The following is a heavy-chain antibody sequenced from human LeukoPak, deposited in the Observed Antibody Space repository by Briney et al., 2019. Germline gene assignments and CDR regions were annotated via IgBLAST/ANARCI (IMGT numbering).Heavy chain of an antibody. CDR3: ANSGFGELFHDY. J-gene: IGHJ4*02. V-gene: IGHV3-23*01. CDR2: ISGSGGST. D-gene: IGHD3-10*01. CDR1: ESTFSSFA. Sequence: PGGSLKLSFAASESTFSSFAMSWVRQPPGKGLEWASAISGSGGSTYYADSVKGRFTISRDNSKNTLYLRMNSLRAEDTAVYYCANSGFGELFHDYWGQGTLATVSS.